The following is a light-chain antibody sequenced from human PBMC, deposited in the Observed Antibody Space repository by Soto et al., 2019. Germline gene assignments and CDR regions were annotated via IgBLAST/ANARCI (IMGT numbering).Light chain of an antibody. J-gene: IGLJ2*01. V-gene: IGLV2-8*01. CDR3: SSYAGSNIYVV. Sequence: QSVLTQPPSASGSPGQSVTISCTGTSSDVGAYDYVSWYQQHPGKAPKLMIYEVSKRPSGVPDRFSGSKSGNTASLTVSGLRAEDEADYYCSSYAGSNIYVVFGGGTQLTVL. CDR1: SSDVGAYDY. CDR2: EVS.